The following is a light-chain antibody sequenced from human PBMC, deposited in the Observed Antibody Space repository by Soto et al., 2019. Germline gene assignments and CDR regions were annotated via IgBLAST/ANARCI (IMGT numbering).Light chain of an antibody. CDR2: DVN. CDR3: SSYSFTNNLV. V-gene: IGLV2-8*01. Sequence: QSALAQPPSASGSPGQSVTISCTGTSSDAGSYDYVSWYQQHPGKAPKLIIYDVNKWPAGVPDRFSGSKSGNTASLTVFGLRADDEADYYCSSYSFTNNLVFGTGTKVTVL. J-gene: IGLJ1*01. CDR1: SSDAGSYDY.